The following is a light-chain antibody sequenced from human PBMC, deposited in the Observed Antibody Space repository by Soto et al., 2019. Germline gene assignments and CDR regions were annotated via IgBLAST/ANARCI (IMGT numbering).Light chain of an antibody. Sequence: QSVLTQPPSVSGAPGQTVTISCTGSSSDIGAGSEVHWYQQLPGTAPKLLIYGNTNRPSGVPARFSGSKSGSSASLAITGLQAEDEGDYYCSSYTRAKTYVFGTGTKVTVL. CDR1: SSDIGAGSE. CDR2: GNT. V-gene: IGLV1-40*01. CDR3: SSYTRAKTYV. J-gene: IGLJ1*01.